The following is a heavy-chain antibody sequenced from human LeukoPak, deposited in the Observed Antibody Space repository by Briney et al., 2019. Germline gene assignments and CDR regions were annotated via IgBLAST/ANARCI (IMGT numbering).Heavy chain of an antibody. Sequence: PSETLSLTCTVSGGSISNYYWSWIRQPPGKGLEWIGYIYYSGSTNYNPSLKSRVTISVDTSKNQFSLKLSSVTAADTAVYYCARRAWTPIPRYSSRDPGYYYYYGMDVWGQGTTVTVSS. V-gene: IGHV4-59*08. D-gene: IGHD6-13*01. CDR1: GGSISNYY. CDR3: ARRAWTPIPRYSSRDPGYYYYYGMDV. CDR2: IYYSGST. J-gene: IGHJ6*02.